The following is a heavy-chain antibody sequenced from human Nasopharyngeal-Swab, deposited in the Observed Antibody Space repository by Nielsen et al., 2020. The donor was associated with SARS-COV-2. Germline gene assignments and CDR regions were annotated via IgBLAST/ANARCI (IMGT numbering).Heavy chain of an antibody. CDR3: ARVLTRNLVVALVLDAFDI. CDR1: GGSISNYY. Sequence: SETLSLTCTVSGGSISNYYWSWIRQPPGKGLEWIGHIFHNGNTNYNPSLKSRVTISVDPSKNQFSLKLRSVTAADTAVYYCARVLTRNLVVALVLDAFDIWGQGTMVTVSS. J-gene: IGHJ3*02. D-gene: IGHD2-15*01. V-gene: IGHV4-59*12. CDR2: IFHNGNT.